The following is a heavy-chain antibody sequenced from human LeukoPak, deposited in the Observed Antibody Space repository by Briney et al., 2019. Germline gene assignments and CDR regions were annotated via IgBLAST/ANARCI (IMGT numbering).Heavy chain of an antibody. CDR1: GYTFTSYD. J-gene: IGHJ6*03. Sequence: ASVKVSCKASGYTFTSYDINWVRQATGQGLEWMGWMNPNSGNTGYAQKFQGRVTITTDESTSTAYMELSSLRSEDTAVYYCARDLCSSTSCYTGDYYYYMDVWGKGTTVTVSS. CDR2: MNPNSGNT. D-gene: IGHD2-2*02. V-gene: IGHV1-8*01. CDR3: ARDLCSSTSCYTGDYYYYMDV.